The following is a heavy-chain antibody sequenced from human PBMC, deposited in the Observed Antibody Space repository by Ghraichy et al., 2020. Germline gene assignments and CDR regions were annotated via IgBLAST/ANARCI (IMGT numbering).Heavy chain of an antibody. D-gene: IGHD5-18*01. Sequence: GGSLRLSCAASGFTFSNARMSWVRQAPGKGLEWVGHIKSKTDGGTTDYAAPVKGRFTISREDSEKTQFLQMNNPKTEATPVYYCTTVYSYGFRKLYYWGQGTLVTVSS. CDR3: TTVYSYGFRKLYY. J-gene: IGHJ4*02. CDR1: GFTFSNAR. V-gene: IGHV3-15*01. CDR2: IKSKTDGGTT.